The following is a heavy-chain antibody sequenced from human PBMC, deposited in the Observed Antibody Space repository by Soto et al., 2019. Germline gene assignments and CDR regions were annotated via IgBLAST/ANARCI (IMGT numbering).Heavy chain of an antibody. Sequence: EVQLLESGGGLVQAGGSLRLSCAASGFTFSSYAMSWVRQAPGKGLEWVSAISGSGGSTYDTDSVKGRFTISRDNSKNTLYLQMNSLTAEDTAVYYCTTDWVSHNWFDPWGQGTLVTVSS. CDR2: ISGSGGST. CDR1: GFTFSSYA. J-gene: IGHJ5*02. V-gene: IGHV3-23*01. CDR3: TTDWVSHNWFDP. D-gene: IGHD3-16*01.